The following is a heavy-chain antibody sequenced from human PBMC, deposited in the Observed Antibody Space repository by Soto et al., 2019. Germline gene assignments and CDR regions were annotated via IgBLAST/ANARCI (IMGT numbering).Heavy chain of an antibody. CDR3: GRSIEVYNLVGDN. V-gene: IGHV3-74*03. Sequence: EVQLVESGGGLVQPGGSLRVSCAASGFTFSSYWMHWVRQAPGEGLVWVSRRNADGSSTTYAASVKGRFTISRDNAKNTLSLQKNSLRAEDSAIYYCGRSIEVYNLVGDNWGQGALVTVSS. J-gene: IGHJ4*02. CDR1: GFTFSSYW. CDR2: RNADGSST. D-gene: IGHD1-26*01.